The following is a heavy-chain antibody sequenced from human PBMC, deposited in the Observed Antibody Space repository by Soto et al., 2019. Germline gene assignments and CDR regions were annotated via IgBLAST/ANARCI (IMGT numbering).Heavy chain of an antibody. CDR2: ISTYNGNT. J-gene: IGHJ3*02. V-gene: IGHV1-18*01. D-gene: IGHD6-13*01. CDR3: ARDPGYSTTWHQAFDI. CDR1: GYTFTSYG. Sequence: ASVKVSCKASGYTFTSYGISWVRQAPGQGPEWMGRISTYNGNTNYVQKLQGRVTMTTDTSTNTAYMELRSLRYDDTSVYYCARDPGYSTTWHQAFDIWGQGTMVTVSS.